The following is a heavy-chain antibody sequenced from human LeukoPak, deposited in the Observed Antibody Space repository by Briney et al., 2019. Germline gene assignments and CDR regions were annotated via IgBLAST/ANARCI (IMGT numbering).Heavy chain of an antibody. CDR2: FDPEDGET. Sequence: GASVTVSCKVSGYTLTELSMHWVRQAPGKGLEWMGGFDPEDGETIYAQKFQGRVTMTEDTSTDTAYMELSSLRSEDTAVYYCATGRWFGELLAYFDYWGQGTLVTVSS. CDR1: GYTLTELS. D-gene: IGHD3-10*01. CDR3: ATGRWFGELLAYFDY. J-gene: IGHJ4*02. V-gene: IGHV1-24*01.